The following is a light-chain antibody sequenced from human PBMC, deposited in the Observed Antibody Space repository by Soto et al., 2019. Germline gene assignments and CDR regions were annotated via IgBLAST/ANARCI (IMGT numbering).Light chain of an antibody. Sequence: DIQMTQSPSSLSASVGDRVTITCRASPGISNYLSGYQQKPGKAPRLLIYAASSLRSGVPSRFSGSGSGTDCTLPVSSLQPEDFASYYCQQTYSSRYAFGPGTKVD. CDR2: AAS. CDR3: QQTYSSRYA. CDR1: PGISNY. J-gene: IGKJ3*01. V-gene: IGKV1-39*01.